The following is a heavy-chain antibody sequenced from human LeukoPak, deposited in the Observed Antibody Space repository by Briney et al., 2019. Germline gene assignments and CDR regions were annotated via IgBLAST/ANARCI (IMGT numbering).Heavy chain of an antibody. V-gene: IGHV3-74*01. CDR2: INSDGSIT. D-gene: IGHD5-12*01. J-gene: IGHJ4*02. CDR1: GFTLSIYW. Sequence: PGGSLRLSCAASGFTLSIYWMHCVRQSPGTGLMSVSRINSDGSITNYADSVKGRFTISRDNAKNTLYLQMNSLRAEDTAVYYCARVRATFSPHFDNWGQGTLVTVSS. CDR3: ARVRATFSPHFDN.